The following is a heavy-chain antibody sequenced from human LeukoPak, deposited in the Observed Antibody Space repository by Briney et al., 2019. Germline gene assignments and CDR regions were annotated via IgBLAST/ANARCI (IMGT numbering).Heavy chain of an antibody. Sequence: SETLSLTCTLSGGSISTYYWRWIRHPPGRGLEWIEHKYYSGSTNYNDARMSRDAISVDASKNQFTVKVNSVTAADTAVYYCARGRTGDSRYTFDIWGQGTMVTVSS. CDR1: GGSISTYY. J-gene: IGHJ3*02. D-gene: IGHD2-21*02. V-gene: IGHV4-59*08. CDR3: ARGRTGDSRYTFDI. CDR2: KYYSGST.